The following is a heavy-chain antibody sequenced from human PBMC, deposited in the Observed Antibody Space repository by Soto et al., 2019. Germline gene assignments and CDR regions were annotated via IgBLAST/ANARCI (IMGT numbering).Heavy chain of an antibody. V-gene: IGHV1-3*01. CDR1: GYTFTRYT. CDR2: IHPDNGNT. Sequence: QVQLVQSGAEVKKPGASVKISCKASGYTFTRYTMNWVRQAPGQRLEWMGWIHPDNGNTKSSQKFQDRVIITRDTSAITAYMDLSSLRSEDTAVYYCARGIATGQLDPWGQGTLVTVSS. CDR3: ARGIATGQLDP. J-gene: IGHJ5*02. D-gene: IGHD2-15*01.